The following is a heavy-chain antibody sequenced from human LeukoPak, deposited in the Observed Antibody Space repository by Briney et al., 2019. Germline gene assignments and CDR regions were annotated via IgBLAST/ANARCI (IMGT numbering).Heavy chain of an antibody. CDR3: ARDGGFDY. V-gene: IGHV1-2*02. J-gene: IGHJ4*02. D-gene: IGHD3-16*01. Sequence: APVKVSCKASGYTFTGYYMHWLRQVPGQGLEWMGWINPNSGDTDYAQKFQGRVTMTRDTSITSAYMELSGLRSDDTAVYYCARDGGFDYWGQGTLVTVSS. CDR2: INPNSGDT. CDR1: GYTFTGYY.